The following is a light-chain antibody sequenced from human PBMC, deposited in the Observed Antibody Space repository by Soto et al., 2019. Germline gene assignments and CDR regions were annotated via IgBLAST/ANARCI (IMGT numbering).Light chain of an antibody. CDR1: QSISSW. V-gene: IGKV1-5*01. CDR3: QQYNSYSRT. CDR2: DAS. J-gene: IGKJ1*01. Sequence: DIQMTQSPSTLSASGGDRVTITCRASQSISSWLAWYQQKPGKAPKLLIYDASSLESGVPSRFSGSGSGTEFTLTISSLQPDDFATYYCQQYNSYSRTFGQGTKVDLK.